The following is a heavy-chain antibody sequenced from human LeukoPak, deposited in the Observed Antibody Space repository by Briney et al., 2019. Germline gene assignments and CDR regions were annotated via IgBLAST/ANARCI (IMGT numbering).Heavy chain of an antibody. Sequence: SETLSLTCTVSGGSISSYYWSWIRQPPGKGLEWIGYIYYSGSTNYNPSLKSRVTISVDTSKNQFSLKLSSVTAADTAVYYCARDSPYSSGWYGGGAFDIWGQGTMVTVSS. CDR2: IYYSGST. J-gene: IGHJ3*02. V-gene: IGHV4-59*01. CDR1: GGSISSYY. D-gene: IGHD6-19*01. CDR3: ARDSPYSSGWYGGGAFDI.